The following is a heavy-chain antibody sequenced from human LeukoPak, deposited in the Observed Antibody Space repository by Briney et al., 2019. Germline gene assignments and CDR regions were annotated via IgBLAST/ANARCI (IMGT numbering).Heavy chain of an antibody. V-gene: IGHV3-74*01. CDR2: INSDGSST. D-gene: IGHD6-13*01. CDR1: GFTFSSYG. J-gene: IGHJ6*03. Sequence: PGGTLRLSCAASGFTFSSYGMSWVRQAPGKGLVWVSRINSDGSSTSYADSVKGRFTISRDNAKNTLYLQMNSLRAEDTAVYYCARRGIAAAGRPYYYYYMDVWGKGTTVTISS. CDR3: ARRGIAAAGRPYYYYYMDV.